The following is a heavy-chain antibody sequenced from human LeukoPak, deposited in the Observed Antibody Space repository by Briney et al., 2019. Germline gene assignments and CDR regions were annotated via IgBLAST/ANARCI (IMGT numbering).Heavy chain of an antibody. J-gene: IGHJ3*02. CDR1: AFTFFDAW. Sequence: AASAFTFFDAWMSWVRQAPRKGLEWVGHVKSKTHGETTDYGAPVKGRFTISRDDSKNTVYLQMNSLKIEDTAMYFCATGPRNAFDIWGQGTMVTVSS. CDR3: ATGPRNAFDI. V-gene: IGHV3-15*01. CDR2: VKSKTHGETT.